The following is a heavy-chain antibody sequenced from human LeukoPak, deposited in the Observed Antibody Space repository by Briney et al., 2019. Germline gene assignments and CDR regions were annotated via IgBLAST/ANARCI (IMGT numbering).Heavy chain of an antibody. CDR2: INWNGGST. J-gene: IGHJ3*02. Sequence: PGGSLRLSCAASGFTFSDYGMSWVRQAPGKGLEWVSGINWNGGSTGYADSVKGRFTISRDNAKNSLYLQMNSLRAEDTAVYYCARRRTSVDGGTDAFDIWGQGTMVTVSS. CDR3: ARRRTSVDGGTDAFDI. D-gene: IGHD4-23*01. CDR1: GFTFSDYG. V-gene: IGHV3-20*04.